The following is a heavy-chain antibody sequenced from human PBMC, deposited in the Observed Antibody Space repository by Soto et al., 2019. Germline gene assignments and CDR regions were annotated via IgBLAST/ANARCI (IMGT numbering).Heavy chain of an antibody. J-gene: IGHJ4*02. CDR1: GYTFTGYY. Sequence: ASVKVSCKASGYTFTGYYMHWVRQAPGQGLEWMGWINPNSGGTNYAQKFQGRVTMTRDTSLSTVYMTLTRLTSDDTAVYYCARDLEKGGGSAGFDYWGQGTLVTVSS. CDR2: INPNSGGT. V-gene: IGHV1-2*02. CDR3: ARDLEKGGGSAGFDY. D-gene: IGHD1-26*01.